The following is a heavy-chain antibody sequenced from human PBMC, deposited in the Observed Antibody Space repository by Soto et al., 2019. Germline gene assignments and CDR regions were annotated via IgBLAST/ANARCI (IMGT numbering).Heavy chain of an antibody. CDR3: AHRRVRDSSGENFDS. CDR2: LYWDDDK. CDR1: GFSLNTNAVG. Sequence: QITLKESGPTLVKPTQPLTLTCTFSGFSLNTNAVGVGWIRQPPGTALEWLALLYWDDDKRYSPSLKSRLTITTDTSKNQVVLTMTNMDPVDTATYYCAHRRVRDSSGENFDSWGQGTLVTVSS. D-gene: IGHD6-19*01. V-gene: IGHV2-5*02. J-gene: IGHJ4*02.